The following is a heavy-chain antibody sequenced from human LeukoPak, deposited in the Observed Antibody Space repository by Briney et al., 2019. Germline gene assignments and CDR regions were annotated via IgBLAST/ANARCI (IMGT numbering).Heavy chain of an antibody. V-gene: IGHV3-64D*08. Sequence: PGGSLRLSCSASGFTFSTNSMHWVRQAPGKGLEFVSAITSNGSSTYCADSVKGRFTISRDNSKNTLYLQMSSLRAEDTAVYYCVTVGMTSIWSYLRFDPRGQGTLVSVSS. CDR1: GFTFSTNS. CDR2: ITSNGSST. CDR3: VTVGMTSIWSYLRFDP. J-gene: IGHJ5*02. D-gene: IGHD1-26*01.